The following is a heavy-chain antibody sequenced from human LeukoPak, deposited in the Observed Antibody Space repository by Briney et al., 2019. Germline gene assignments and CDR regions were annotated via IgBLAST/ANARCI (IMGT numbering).Heavy chain of an antibody. CDR3: ARRQIDCSTTSCYVDY. CDR2: INPNRGGT. Sequence: ASVKVSCKASGYTFTDHYINWIRQAPGQGLEWMGWINPNRGGTSYAQNFQGRVTMTRDTPITTAYMELSRLRSDDTAVYYCARRQIDCSTTSCYVDYWGQGTLVTVSS. J-gene: IGHJ4*02. V-gene: IGHV1-2*02. D-gene: IGHD2-2*01. CDR1: GYTFTDHY.